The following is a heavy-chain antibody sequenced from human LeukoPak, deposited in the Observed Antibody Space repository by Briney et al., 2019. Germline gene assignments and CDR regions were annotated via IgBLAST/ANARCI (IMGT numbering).Heavy chain of an antibody. Sequence: GGSLRLSCVVSGFTFSRYWMNWVRQAPGKGLEWVANIKEDGSAKYYVDSMKGRFTISRDNAKNSLYLQINSLRAEDTAVYYCARDSPGYGGYSYWGQGTLVTVSS. V-gene: IGHV3-7*04. CDR1: GFTFSRYW. D-gene: IGHD5-12*01. J-gene: IGHJ4*02. CDR2: IKEDGSAK. CDR3: ARDSPGYGGYSY.